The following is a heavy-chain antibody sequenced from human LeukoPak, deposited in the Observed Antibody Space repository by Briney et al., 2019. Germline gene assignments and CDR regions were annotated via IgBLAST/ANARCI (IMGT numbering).Heavy chain of an antibody. Sequence: SETLSLTCTVSGGSISSGGYYWSWIRQPPGKGLEWIGYIYHSGSTYYNPSLKSRVTISVDRSKNQFSLKLSSVTAADTAVYYCARGTIVVVPAAMTHWFDPWGQGTLVTVSS. D-gene: IGHD2-2*01. CDR2: IYHSGST. J-gene: IGHJ5*02. CDR1: GGSISSGGYY. CDR3: ARGTIVVVPAAMTHWFDP. V-gene: IGHV4-30-2*01.